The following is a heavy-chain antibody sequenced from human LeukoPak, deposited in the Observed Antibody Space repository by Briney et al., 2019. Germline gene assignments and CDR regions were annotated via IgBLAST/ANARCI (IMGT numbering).Heavy chain of an antibody. V-gene: IGHV3-66*01. CDR3: SAIAVAGGAHFDY. J-gene: IGHJ4*02. D-gene: IGHD6-19*01. Sequence: GGSLRLSCAASGFTVSSNYMSWVRQAPGKGLEWVSVIYSGGSTYYADSVKGRFTISRDNSKNTLYLQMNSLRAEDTAVYYCSAIAVAGGAHFDYWGQGTLVTVS. CDR2: IYSGGST. CDR1: GFTVSSNY.